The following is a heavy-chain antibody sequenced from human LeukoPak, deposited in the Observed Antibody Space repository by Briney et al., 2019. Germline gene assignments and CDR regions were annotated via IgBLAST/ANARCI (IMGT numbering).Heavy chain of an antibody. D-gene: IGHD5-12*01. CDR1: GFTFSSYA. CDR2: ISYDGSNK. V-gene: IGHV3-30*04. J-gene: IGHJ6*03. Sequence: GGSLRLSCAASGFTFSSYAMHWVRQAPGKGLEWVAVISYDGSNKYYADSVKGRFTISRDNSKNTLYLQMNSLRAEDTAVYYCARDSSGYDYHYYFMDVWGRGTTVTVSS. CDR3: ARDSSGYDYHYYFMDV.